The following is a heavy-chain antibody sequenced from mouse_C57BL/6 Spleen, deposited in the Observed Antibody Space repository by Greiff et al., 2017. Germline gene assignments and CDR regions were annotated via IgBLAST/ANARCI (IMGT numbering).Heavy chain of an antibody. CDR3: AGGDYDRGLDY. CDR2: IDPSDSYT. V-gene: IGHV1-69*01. D-gene: IGHD2-4*01. Sequence: VKLQQPGAELVMPGASVKLSCKASGYTFTSYWMHWVKQRPGQGLEWIGEIDPSDSYTNYNQKFKGKSTLTVDKSSSTAYMQLSSLTSEDSAVYYCAGGDYDRGLDYWGQGTTLTVSS. J-gene: IGHJ2*01. CDR1: GYTFTSYW.